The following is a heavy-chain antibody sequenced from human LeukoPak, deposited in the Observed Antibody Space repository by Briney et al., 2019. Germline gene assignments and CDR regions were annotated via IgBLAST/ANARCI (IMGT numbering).Heavy chain of an antibody. CDR2: ISSYGHSHST. D-gene: IGHD3-10*01. CDR1: GFAFSIYA. CDR3: AKDDAWLRFGE. Sequence: GGSLRLSCAASGFAFSIYAMSWVRQAPGKGLVWVSAISSYGHSHSTYYADSVKGRFTISRDNSKNTLYLEVISLTAEDTAVYYCAKDDAWLRFGEWSQGTLVTVSS. J-gene: IGHJ4*02. V-gene: IGHV3-23*01.